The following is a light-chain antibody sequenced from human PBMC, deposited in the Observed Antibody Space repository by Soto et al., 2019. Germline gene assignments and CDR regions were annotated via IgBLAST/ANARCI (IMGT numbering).Light chain of an antibody. V-gene: IGLV2-8*01. CDR1: GSDVGTYNF. CDR2: EVT. CDR3: SSYTGDRHFYV. Sequence: QSVLTQPPSASGSPGQSVSISCTGTGSDVGTYNFVSWYQQHPGKAPKLLIYEVTKRPSGVPDRFPGSKSGNTASLTVSGLQAEDEAEYFCSSYTGDRHFYVFGTGTKVTVL. J-gene: IGLJ1*01.